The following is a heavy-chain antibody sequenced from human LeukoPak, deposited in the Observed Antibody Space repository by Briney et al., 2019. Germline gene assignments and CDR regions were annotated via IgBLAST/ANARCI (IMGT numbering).Heavy chain of an antibody. J-gene: IGHJ4*02. CDR1: GYTFTSYY. D-gene: IGHD5-18*01. Sequence: ASVKVSCKASGYTFTSYYMHWVRQAPGKGLEWMGGFDPEDGETIYAQKFQGRVTMTEDTSTDTAYMELSSLRSEDTAVYYCARGYSYGLDYWGQGTLVTVSS. CDR3: ARGYSYGLDY. CDR2: FDPEDGET. V-gene: IGHV1-24*01.